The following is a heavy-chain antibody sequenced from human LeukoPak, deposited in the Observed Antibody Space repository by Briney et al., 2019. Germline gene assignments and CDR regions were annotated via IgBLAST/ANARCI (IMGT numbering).Heavy chain of an antibody. J-gene: IGHJ4*02. CDR3: ASARGHSYGYSFDY. V-gene: IGHV4-39*01. CDR2: IYYSGST. D-gene: IGHD5-18*01. Sequence: SETLSLTCTVSGGSISSSSYDWGWIRQPPGTGLQWIGTIYYSGSTYYNPSLKSRVTISVDTSKNQFSLKLSSVTAADTAVYYCASARGHSYGYSFDYWGQGTLVTVSS. CDR1: GGSISSSSYD.